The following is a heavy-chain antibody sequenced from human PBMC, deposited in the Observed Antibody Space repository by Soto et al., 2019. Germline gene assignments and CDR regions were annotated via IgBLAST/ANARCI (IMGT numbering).Heavy chain of an antibody. J-gene: IGHJ4*02. V-gene: IGHV3-23*01. CDR1: GFSFDTYV. CDR3: ANTGGGLIDY. CDR2: ISGGADTI. D-gene: IGHD1-1*01. Sequence: EVQLLESGGGLVQPGGSLRLSCAASGFSFDTYVISWVRQAPGKGLALVSRISGGADTIYYAESVKGRFTISRDNSKNTLYLQMNSLRAEDTGVYYCANTGGGLIDYWGQGSLVTVSS.